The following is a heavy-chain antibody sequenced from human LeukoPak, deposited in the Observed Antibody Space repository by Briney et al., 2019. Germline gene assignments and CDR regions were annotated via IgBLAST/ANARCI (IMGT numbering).Heavy chain of an antibody. CDR1: GFTFSSYW. D-gene: IGHD6-13*01. CDR2: IKPDGSAK. Sequence: GESLRLSCAASGFTFSSYWMSWVRQAPGKGLEWMANIKPDGSAKYYVDSVKGRFTISRDNAKNSLYLQMNSLRAEDTAVYYCASFSGSSWDVSGYYYGMDVWGQGGTVTVSS. J-gene: IGHJ6*02. CDR3: ASFSGSSWDVSGYYYGMDV. V-gene: IGHV3-7*01.